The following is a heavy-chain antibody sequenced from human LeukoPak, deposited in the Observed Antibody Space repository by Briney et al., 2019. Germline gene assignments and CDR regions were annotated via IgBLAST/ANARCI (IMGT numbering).Heavy chain of an antibody. CDR3: ARSNTESTAEFDY. J-gene: IGHJ4*02. CDR1: GYTFSSYE. CDR2: ISSSGSTI. V-gene: IGHV3-48*03. D-gene: IGHD4-17*01. Sequence: GGSLRLSCAASGYTFSSYEMNWVRQAPGKGLEWVSYISSSGSTIYYADSVKGRFTISRDNAKNSLYLQMNSLRAEDTAVYYCARSNTESTAEFDYWGQGTLVTVSS.